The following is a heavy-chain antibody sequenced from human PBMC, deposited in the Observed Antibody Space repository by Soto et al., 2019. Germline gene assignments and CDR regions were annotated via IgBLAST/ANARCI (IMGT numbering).Heavy chain of an antibody. V-gene: IGHV5-51*01. J-gene: IGHJ3*02. CDR2: IYPGDSDT. Sequence: GESLKISCQGSGYSFTSYWIGWVRQMPGKGLEWMGIIYPGDSDTRYSPSFQGQVTISADKSISTAYLQWSSLKASDTAMYYCARHVRDSSGYYYLDAFDIWGQGTMVTVSS. CDR1: GYSFTSYW. D-gene: IGHD3-22*01. CDR3: ARHVRDSSGYYYLDAFDI.